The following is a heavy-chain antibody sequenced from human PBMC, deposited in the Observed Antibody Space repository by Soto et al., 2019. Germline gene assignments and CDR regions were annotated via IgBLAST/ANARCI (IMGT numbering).Heavy chain of an antibody. CDR1: GYTFTGYY. J-gene: IGHJ6*02. CDR2: INPNSGGT. V-gene: IGHV1-2*04. CDR3: ARDPNGGTLYYYGMDV. Sequence: ASVKVSCKASGYTFTGYYIHWVRQAPGQGLEWMGWINPNSGGTNYAQKFQGWVTMTRDTSINTAYMDLSRLTSDDTAVYYCARDPNGGTLYYYGMDVRGQGTTVTVSS. D-gene: IGHD2-15*01.